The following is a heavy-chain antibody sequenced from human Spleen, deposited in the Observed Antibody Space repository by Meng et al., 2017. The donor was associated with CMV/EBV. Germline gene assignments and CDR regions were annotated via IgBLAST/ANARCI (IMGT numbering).Heavy chain of an antibody. CDR2: INPSGGST. CDR1: GYTFINYG. CDR3: ARVGEGGYYYYFDY. Sequence: KASGYTFINYGVSWVRQAPGQGLEWMGLINPSGGSTSYAQKFQGRVTMTRDTSTSTVYMELSSLRSEDTAVYYCARVGEGGYYYYFDYWGQGTLVTVSS. D-gene: IGHD3-22*01. J-gene: IGHJ4*02. V-gene: IGHV1-46*01.